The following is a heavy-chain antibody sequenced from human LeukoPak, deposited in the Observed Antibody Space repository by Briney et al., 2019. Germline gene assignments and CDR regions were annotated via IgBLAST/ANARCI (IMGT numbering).Heavy chain of an antibody. CDR2: ISAYNGNT. J-gene: IGHJ4*02. CDR1: GYTFTSYG. Sequence: GASVKVSCKASGYTFTSYGISWVRQAPGQGLEWMGWISAYNGNTNYAQKLQGRVTMTTDTSTGTAYMELRSLRSDDTAVYYCARYYDFWSGYRGGIDYWGQGTLVTVSS. V-gene: IGHV1-18*01. CDR3: ARYYDFWSGYRGGIDY. D-gene: IGHD3-3*01.